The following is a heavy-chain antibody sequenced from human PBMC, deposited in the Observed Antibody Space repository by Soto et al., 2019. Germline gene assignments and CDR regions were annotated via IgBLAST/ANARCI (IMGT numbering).Heavy chain of an antibody. D-gene: IGHD6-13*01. CDR1: GYTFTGYY. CDR3: ARANPYSSSWYGDYYGMDV. J-gene: IGHJ6*02. Sequence: ASVKVSCKASGYTFTGYYMHWVRQAPGQGLEWMGWINPNSGGTNYAQKFQGKVTMTRDTSISTAYMELSRLRSDDTAVYYCARANPYSSSWYGDYYGMDVWGQGTTVTVSS. V-gene: IGHV1-2*02. CDR2: INPNSGGT.